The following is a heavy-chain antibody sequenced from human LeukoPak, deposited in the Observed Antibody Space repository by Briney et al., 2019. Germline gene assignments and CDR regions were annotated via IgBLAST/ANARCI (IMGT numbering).Heavy chain of an antibody. CDR3: ARGGYDFWSGYYSQLYNWFDP. J-gene: IGHJ5*02. CDR1: GYTFTSYD. CDR2: MNPNSGNT. Sequence: ASVKVSCKASGYTFTSYDINWVRQATGQGLEWMGWMNPNSGNTGYAQKFQGRVTITRNTSISTAYMELSSLRSEDTAVYYCARGGYDFWSGYYSQLYNWFDPWGQGTLATVSS. D-gene: IGHD3-3*01. V-gene: IGHV1-8*03.